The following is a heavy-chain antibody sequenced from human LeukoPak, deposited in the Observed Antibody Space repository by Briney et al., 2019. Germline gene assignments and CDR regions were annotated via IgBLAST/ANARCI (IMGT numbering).Heavy chain of an antibody. D-gene: IGHD5-24*01. Sequence: GGSLRLSCAASGFTFSSYSMNWVRQAPGKGLEWLSSISSSNFYIYYADSIKGRFTISRDDAKNSLHLQMNSLRAEDTAVYYCARVLDGYNLSPCDYWGQGTLVTVSS. CDR2: ISSSNFYI. J-gene: IGHJ4*02. CDR1: GFTFSSYS. V-gene: IGHV3-21*01. CDR3: ARVLDGYNLSPCDY.